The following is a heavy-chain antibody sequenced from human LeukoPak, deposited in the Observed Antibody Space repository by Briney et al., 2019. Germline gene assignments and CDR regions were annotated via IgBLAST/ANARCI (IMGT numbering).Heavy chain of an antibody. V-gene: IGHV3-72*01. CDR3: GRVGDYFDNNGYSLDAVDA. D-gene: IGHD3-22*01. CDR2: IRTKPKSYTT. CDR1: GFSFRDHY. J-gene: IGHJ3*01. Sequence: PGGSLRLSCGASGFSFRDHYMDWVRQPPGKGPEWVGRIRTKPKSYTTDYAASVKGRFTISRDDSKNLLYLQMNSLKTEDTAVYYCGRVGDYFDNNGYSLDAVDAWGRGTMVTVSS.